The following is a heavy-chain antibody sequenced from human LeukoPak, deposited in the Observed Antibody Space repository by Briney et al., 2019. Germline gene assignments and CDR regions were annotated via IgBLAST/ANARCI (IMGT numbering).Heavy chain of an antibody. D-gene: IGHD5-24*01. CDR2: ITPSGGT. J-gene: IGHJ4*02. CDR3: ARDRYGDGFAHLDY. V-gene: IGHV1-2*06. CDR1: GYXFTSYA. Sequence: GASVKVSCNASGYXFTSYAIHWVRQAPGQGLEWMGRITPSGGTNYPQKFQGRVAITWDTSITTAYMDLSRLTSDDTAVYYCARDRYGDGFAHLDYWGQGALVTVSS.